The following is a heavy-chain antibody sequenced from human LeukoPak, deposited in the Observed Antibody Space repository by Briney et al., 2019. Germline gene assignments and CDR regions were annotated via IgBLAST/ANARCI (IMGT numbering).Heavy chain of an antibody. D-gene: IGHD3-16*02. CDR2: ITAYNGKT. CDR3: VRDMIPMITFGGLIVFDY. J-gene: IGHJ4*02. V-gene: IGHV1-18*01. CDR1: GYTFSTYG. Sequence: ASVKVSCKASGYTFSTYGISWVRQTPGQGLEWMGWITAYNGKTNYAQKLQDRVTMTTDTSTSTAYMELRSLRSDDTAMYYCVRDMIPMITFGGLIVFDYWGQGTPVTVSS.